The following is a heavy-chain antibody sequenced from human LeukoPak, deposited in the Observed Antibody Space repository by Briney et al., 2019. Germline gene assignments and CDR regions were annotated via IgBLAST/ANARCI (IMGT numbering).Heavy chain of an antibody. CDR1: GFTFSSYS. D-gene: IGHD6-19*01. CDR3: ARDNSPKYSSGWYDYGY. J-gene: IGHJ4*02. CDR2: ISSSSSYI. V-gene: IGHV3-21*01. Sequence: SGGSLRLSCAASGFTFSSYSMNWLRQAPGKGLEWVSSISSSSSYIYYADSVKGRFTISRDNAKNSLYLQMNSLRAEDTAVYYCARDNSPKYSSGWYDYGYWGQGTLVTVSS.